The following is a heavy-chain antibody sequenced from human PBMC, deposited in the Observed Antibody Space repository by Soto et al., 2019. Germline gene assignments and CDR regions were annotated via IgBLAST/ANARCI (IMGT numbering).Heavy chain of an antibody. Sequence: QVQLQESGPGLVKPSQTLSLTCTVSGGSISSGGYYWSWIRQHPGKGLEWIGYIYYSGSTYYNPTLKSRVTISVDTSKNQCSLKLSSVTAADTAVYYCARDVRSVTMIVVDHAFDIWGQGTMVTVSS. CDR3: ARDVRSVTMIVVDHAFDI. D-gene: IGHD3-22*01. V-gene: IGHV4-31*03. J-gene: IGHJ3*02. CDR1: GGSISSGGYY. CDR2: IYYSGST.